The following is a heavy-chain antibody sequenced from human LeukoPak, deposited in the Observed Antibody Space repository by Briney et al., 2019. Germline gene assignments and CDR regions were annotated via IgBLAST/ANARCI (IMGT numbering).Heavy chain of an antibody. D-gene: IGHD6-6*01. Sequence: GGSLRLSCAASGFTFSSYAMSWVRQAPGKGLEWVSAISGSGGSTYYADSVKGRFTISGDNSKNTLYLQMNSLRAEDTAVYYCANHALAARPPYYYYYYMDVWGKGTTVTVSS. V-gene: IGHV3-23*01. CDR1: GFTFSSYA. CDR3: ANHALAARPPYYYYYYMDV. J-gene: IGHJ6*03. CDR2: ISGSGGST.